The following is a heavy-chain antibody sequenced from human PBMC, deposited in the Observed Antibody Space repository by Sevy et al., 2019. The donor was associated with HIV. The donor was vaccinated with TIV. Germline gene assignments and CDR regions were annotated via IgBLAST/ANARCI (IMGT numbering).Heavy chain of an antibody. Sequence: GGSLRRSCTASKFTFSDYYMSWIRQAPGKGLEWVSYISSSTYTNYADSVKGRFTISRDNAKNSLYLQLNSLRAEDTAVYYCARVRYNFGQKYFDYWGLGTLVTVSS. CDR1: KFTFSDYY. V-gene: IGHV3-11*06. CDR3: ARVRYNFGQKYFDY. D-gene: IGHD5-18*01. CDR2: ISSSTYT. J-gene: IGHJ4*02.